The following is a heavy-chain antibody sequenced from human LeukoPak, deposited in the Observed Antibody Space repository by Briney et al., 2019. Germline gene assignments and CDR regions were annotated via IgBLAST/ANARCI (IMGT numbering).Heavy chain of an antibody. J-gene: IGHJ3*01. CDR3: ARVDPGNYYAFDF. Sequence: ASVKVSCKTSAYSFTNYGITWVRQAPGQGLEWMGWISTYNSNTNYAQKFQGRVTMTTDTSTSTAYMELRSLRSDDTAVYYCARVDPGNYYAFDFWGQGQRSPSLQ. CDR2: ISTYNSNT. V-gene: IGHV1-18*01. CDR1: AYSFTNYG. D-gene: IGHD1-26*01.